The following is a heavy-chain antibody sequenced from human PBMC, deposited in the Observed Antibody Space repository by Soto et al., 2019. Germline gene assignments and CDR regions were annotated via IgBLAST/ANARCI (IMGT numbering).Heavy chain of an antibody. J-gene: IGHJ6*02. Sequence: EVQVVESGGGLGQPGGSLRLSCAASGFTFSNYWMHWVRQAPGKGLVWVSRINSDGSSTSYADSVKGRFTIYRDNAKNTWYRRMNGLRAEGTGVYYGTRGGYWAGDCGDGMDVWGQGTTVTVSS. CDR3: TRGGYWAGDCGDGMDV. D-gene: IGHD2-21*02. CDR1: GFTFSNYW. CDR2: INSDGSST. V-gene: IGHV3-74*01.